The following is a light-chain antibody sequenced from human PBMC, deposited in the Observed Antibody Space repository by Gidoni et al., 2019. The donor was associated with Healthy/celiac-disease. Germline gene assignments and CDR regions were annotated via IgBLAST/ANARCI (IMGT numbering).Light chain of an antibody. J-gene: IGKJ2*01. CDR2: GAS. CDR3: QQCNTWPRHT. CDR1: QSVSIN. Sequence: LVMTQSPATLSVSPGERATLPCRASQSVSINLTWYQQKPGQAPRLLTYGASTRATGIPARFSGSGSGTEFTLTISSLQSEDFAVYYCQQCNTWPRHTFGQGTKLEIK. V-gene: IGKV3D-15*01.